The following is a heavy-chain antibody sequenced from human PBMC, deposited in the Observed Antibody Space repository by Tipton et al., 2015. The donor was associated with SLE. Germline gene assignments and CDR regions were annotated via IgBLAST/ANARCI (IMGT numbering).Heavy chain of an antibody. Sequence: TLSLTCTVSGGSISSYYWSWIRQPPGKGLEWIGYIYYSGSTNYNPSLKSRVTISVDTSKNQFSLKLSSVTAADTAVYYCARDHGYSSSSTFDYWGQGTLVTVSS. D-gene: IGHD6-6*01. CDR3: ARDHGYSSSSTFDY. CDR2: IYYSGST. CDR1: GGSISSYY. V-gene: IGHV4-59*01. J-gene: IGHJ4*02.